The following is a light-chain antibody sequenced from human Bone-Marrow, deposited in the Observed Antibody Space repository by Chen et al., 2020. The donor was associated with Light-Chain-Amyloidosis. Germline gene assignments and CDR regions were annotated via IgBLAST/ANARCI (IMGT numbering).Light chain of an antibody. CDR3: QAYDSPHVV. V-gene: IGLV1-40*01. CDR2: GNS. Sequence: QSVLTQPPSVSGAPGQRVTISCTGRSSNIGAGYDVHWYQQLPGTAPKLLIYGNSNRPSGVPDRFSGSNSGTSASLAITGLQAEDEAEYYCQAYDSPHVVFGGGTKLTVL. J-gene: IGLJ2*01. CDR1: SSNIGAGYD.